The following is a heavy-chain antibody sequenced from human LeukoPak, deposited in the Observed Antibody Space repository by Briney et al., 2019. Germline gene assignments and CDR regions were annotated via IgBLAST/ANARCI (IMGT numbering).Heavy chain of an antibody. CDR3: AREGGRYCSGGSCYSSNGWYGGLNY. D-gene: IGHD2-15*01. CDR1: GYTFTSYG. CDR2: ISTYNGHT. Sequence: ASVKVSFKASGYTFTSYGISWVRQAPGQGLEWMGWISTYNGHTNYARKVQGRVTMTTDTSTSTAYMELRSLRSDDTAVYYCAREGGRYCSGGSCYSSNGWYGGLNYWGQGTLVTVSS. V-gene: IGHV1-18*01. J-gene: IGHJ4*02.